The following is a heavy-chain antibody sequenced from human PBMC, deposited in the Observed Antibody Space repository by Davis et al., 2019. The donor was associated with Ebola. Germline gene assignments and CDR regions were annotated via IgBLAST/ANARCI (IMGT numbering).Heavy chain of an antibody. CDR1: GFTFSSYA. D-gene: IGHD6-13*01. J-gene: IGHJ4*02. CDR2: IKQDGSEK. Sequence: GGSLRLSCAASGFTFSSYAMSWVRQAPGKGLEWVANIKQDGSEKYYADSVKGRLTISRDNAKNSLYLQMNSLRAEDTALYYCAKDIGALPYSSPFDYWGQGTLVTVSS. CDR3: AKDIGALPYSSPFDY. V-gene: IGHV3-7*03.